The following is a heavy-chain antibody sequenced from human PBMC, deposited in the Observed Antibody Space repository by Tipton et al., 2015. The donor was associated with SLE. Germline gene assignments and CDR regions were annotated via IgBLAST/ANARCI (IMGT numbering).Heavy chain of an antibody. CDR1: GGSISSSSYF. Sequence: TLSLTCTVSGGSISSSSYFWAWIRQPPGKGLEWIGSLSYSGNAYYSPSLKSRVTISLGTSKNDFSLKLSSVTAADTAVYYCARRRDFWSGGEFYYGLDVWGQGSTVSVSS. J-gene: IGHJ6*02. D-gene: IGHD3-3*01. CDR3: ARRRDFWSGGEFYYGLDV. V-gene: IGHV4-39*07. CDR2: LSYSGNA.